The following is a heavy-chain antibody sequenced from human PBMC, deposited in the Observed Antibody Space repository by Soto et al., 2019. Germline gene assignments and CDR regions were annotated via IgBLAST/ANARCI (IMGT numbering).Heavy chain of an antibody. CDR2: INHSGST. CDR1: RGSFSGYC. Sequence: SETLSLRWGFYRGSFSGYCWSWIRHPPGKGLEXIGEINHSGSTNYNPSLNSRGTISVDTAKNQFSLKLSSVNAADTAVYYCAKYRRTRTEGFSLDYWGQGILVTVSS. D-gene: IGHD3-3*01. CDR3: AKYRRTRTEGFSLDY. J-gene: IGHJ4*02. V-gene: IGHV4-34*01.